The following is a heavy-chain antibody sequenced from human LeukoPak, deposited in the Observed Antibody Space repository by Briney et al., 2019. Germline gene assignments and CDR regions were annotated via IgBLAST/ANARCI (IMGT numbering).Heavy chain of an antibody. CDR3: ARVPRIEAGATGDWFDP. D-gene: IGHD6-13*01. V-gene: IGHV4-59*01. J-gene: IGHJ5*02. Sequence: SETLPLTCTVSGGSISSYYWSWIRQPPGKGLEWIGFIYYSGSTNYNPSLKSRVTISVDTSKNQFFLNLRSVTAADTAVYYCARVPRIEAGATGDWFDPWGQGTVVTVSS. CDR2: IYYSGST. CDR1: GGSISSYY.